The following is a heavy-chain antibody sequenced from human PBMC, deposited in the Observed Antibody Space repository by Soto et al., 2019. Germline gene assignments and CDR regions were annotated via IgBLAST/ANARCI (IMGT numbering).Heavy chain of an antibody. CDR2: INHSGST. J-gene: IGHJ4*02. D-gene: IGHD3-9*01. CDR3: ARGYDIRGEDY. V-gene: IGHV4-34*01. Sequence: PSETLSLTCAVYGGSFSGYYWSWIRQPPGKGLEWIGEINHSGSTNYNPSLKSRVTISVDTSKNQFSLKLSSVTAADTAVYYCARGYDIRGEDYWGQGTLVTVS. CDR1: GGSFSGYY.